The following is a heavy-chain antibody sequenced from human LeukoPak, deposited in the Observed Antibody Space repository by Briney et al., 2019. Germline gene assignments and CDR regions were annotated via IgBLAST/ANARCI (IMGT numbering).Heavy chain of an antibody. CDR2: IYSGGST. CDR1: GFTVSSNY. CDR3: ASGMATTQGY. D-gene: IGHD5-24*01. V-gene: IGHV3-53*01. J-gene: IGHJ4*02. Sequence: GGSLSLSCAASGFTVSSNYMSWVRQAPGKGLEWVSVIYSGGSTYYADSVKGRFTISRDNSKNTLYLQMNSLRAEDTAVYYCASGMATTQGYWGQGTLVTVSS.